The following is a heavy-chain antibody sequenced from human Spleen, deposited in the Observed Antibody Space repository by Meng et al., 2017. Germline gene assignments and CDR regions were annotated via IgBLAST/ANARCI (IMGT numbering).Heavy chain of an antibody. CDR1: GGSVSSGSYY. CDR3: ARGRSLMVRGVIITGNNWFDP. Sequence: SETLSLTCTVPGGSVSSGSYYWSWIRQPPGKGLEWIGYIYYSGSTNYNPPLKSRVTISVDTSKNQFSLKLSSVTAADTAVYYCARGRSLMVRGVIITGNNWFDPWGQGTLVTFSS. CDR2: IYYSGST. D-gene: IGHD3-10*01. V-gene: IGHV4-61*01. J-gene: IGHJ5*02.